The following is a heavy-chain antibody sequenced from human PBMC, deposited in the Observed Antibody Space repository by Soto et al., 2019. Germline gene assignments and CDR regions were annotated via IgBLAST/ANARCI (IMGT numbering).Heavy chain of an antibody. D-gene: IGHD1-20*01. CDR2: IDPMNGGT. CDR3: ARVLYRNGIHA. V-gene: IGHV1-2*02. CDR1: GYIFSDYY. J-gene: IGHJ4*02. Sequence: QVQLVQSGADVKKPGASVTVSCKASGYIFSDYYIHWVRQATGQGLEWMGWIDPMNGGTKYAQMLQDRLTMTTDTSTSTAFLELRRLRLDATAVFFCARVLYRNGIHAWGQGTLVTVSS.